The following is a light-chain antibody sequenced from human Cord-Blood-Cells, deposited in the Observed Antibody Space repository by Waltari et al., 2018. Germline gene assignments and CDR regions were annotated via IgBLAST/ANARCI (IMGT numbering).Light chain of an antibody. V-gene: IGKV3-11*01. Sequence: LVLTQSPATLALSPGERATLAFRASQSVSSYLAWYQQKPGQAPRLLIYDASNRATGIPARFSGSGSGTDFTLTISSLEPEDFAVYYCQQRSNWPPVLSFGGGTKVEIK. J-gene: IGKJ4*01. CDR3: QQRSNWPPVLS. CDR1: QSVSSY. CDR2: DAS.